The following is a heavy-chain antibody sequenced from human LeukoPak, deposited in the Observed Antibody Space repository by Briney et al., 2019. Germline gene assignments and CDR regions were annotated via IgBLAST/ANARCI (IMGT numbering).Heavy chain of an antibody. V-gene: IGHV1-69*13. Sequence: ASVKVSCKASGGTFSRYAISWVRQAPGQGLEWMGGIIPMYGTTNYAQKFQGRATITADEYTSTAYMELSSLRSEDTALYYCARDRDDSSGYYYGRVLEYWGQGTLVTVSS. J-gene: IGHJ4*02. CDR1: GGTFSRYA. CDR2: IIPMYGTT. D-gene: IGHD3-22*01. CDR3: ARDRDDSSGYYYGRVLEY.